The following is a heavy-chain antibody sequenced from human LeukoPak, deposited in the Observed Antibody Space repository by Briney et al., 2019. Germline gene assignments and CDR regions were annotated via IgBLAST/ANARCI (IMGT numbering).Heavy chain of an antibody. Sequence: PGGSLRLSCAASGFTFSSYGMHWVRQALGKGLEWVAVILSDGSKEFYTDSVKGRFTISRDNSKNTLYLQMNSLRAEDTAVYYCAKERRGVVAASSGAFDIWGQGTMVTVSS. J-gene: IGHJ3*02. D-gene: IGHD2-15*01. CDR1: GFTFSSYG. V-gene: IGHV3-33*06. CDR3: AKERRGVVAASSGAFDI. CDR2: ILSDGSKE.